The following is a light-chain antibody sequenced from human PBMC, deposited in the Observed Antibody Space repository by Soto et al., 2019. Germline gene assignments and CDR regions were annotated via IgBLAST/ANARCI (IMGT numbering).Light chain of an antibody. J-gene: IGKJ2*01. CDR2: GAS. CDR3: QQYNNWPRT. CDR1: QSVSSN. Sequence: EIVMTQSPATLSVSPGERATLSCRASQSVSSNLAWYQQKPGQAPRLLIYGASTRATGIPARFSGSGSGTEFTRTNSSLQSEDLAVYYCQQYNNWPRTFGQGTKLEIK. V-gene: IGKV3-15*01.